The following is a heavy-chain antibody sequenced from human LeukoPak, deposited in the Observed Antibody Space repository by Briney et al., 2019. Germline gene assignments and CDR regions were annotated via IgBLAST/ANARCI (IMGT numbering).Heavy chain of an antibody. V-gene: IGHV3-74*01. CDR2: MNIDGSSI. D-gene: IGHD1-26*01. CDR3: AGIGATMAYFDY. Sequence: PGGSLRLSCAASGFTLSSYWMHWVRQAPGKGLVWVSRMNIDGSSISYADSVKGRFTISRDNAKNTLYLQMNSLRAEDTAVYYCAGIGATMAYFDYWGQGTLVTVSS. CDR1: GFTLSSYW. J-gene: IGHJ4*02.